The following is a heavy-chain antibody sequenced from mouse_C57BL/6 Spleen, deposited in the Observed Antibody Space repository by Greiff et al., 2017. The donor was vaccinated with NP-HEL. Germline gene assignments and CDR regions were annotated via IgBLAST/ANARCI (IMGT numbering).Heavy chain of an antibody. CDR1: GFTFNTYA. J-gene: IGHJ1*03. V-gene: IGHV10-3*01. CDR3: VRPYYYGSSYDVYLDV. D-gene: IGHD1-1*01. CDR2: IRSKSSNYAT. Sequence: EVQGVESGGGLVQPKGSLKLSCAASGFTFNTYAMHWVRQAPGKGLEWVARIRSKSSNYATYYADSVKDRFTISRDDSQSMLYLQMNNLKTEDTAMYHCVRPYYYGSSYDVYLDVWGTGTTVSVSS.